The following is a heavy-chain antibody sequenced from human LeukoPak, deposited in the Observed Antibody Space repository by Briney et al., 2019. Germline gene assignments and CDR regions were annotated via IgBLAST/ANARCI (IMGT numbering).Heavy chain of an antibody. CDR1: GYTLTELS. CDR3: ATDLYSSSWAYFDY. Sequence: GASVKVSCKVSGYTLTELSMHWVRQAPGKGLEWMGGFDPEDGETIYAQKFQGRVTMTEDTSTDTAYMELSSLRSEDTAVYYRATDLYSSSWAYFDYWGQGTLVTVSS. J-gene: IGHJ4*02. CDR2: FDPEDGET. D-gene: IGHD6-13*01. V-gene: IGHV1-24*01.